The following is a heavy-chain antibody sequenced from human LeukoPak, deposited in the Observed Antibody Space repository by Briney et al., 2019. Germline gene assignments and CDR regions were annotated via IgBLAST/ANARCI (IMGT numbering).Heavy chain of an antibody. CDR1: GFTFSSYG. V-gene: IGHV3-30*03. CDR3: ARAGGGYCSGGSCYSDY. J-gene: IGHJ4*02. CDR2: ISYDGTKN. Sequence: GRSLRLSCAASGFTFSSYGMHWVRQAPGKGLEWVAVISYDGTKNYYADSVKGRFTISRDNAKNSLYLQMNSLRAEDTAVYYCARAGGGYCSGGSCYSDYWGQGTLVTVSS. D-gene: IGHD2-15*01.